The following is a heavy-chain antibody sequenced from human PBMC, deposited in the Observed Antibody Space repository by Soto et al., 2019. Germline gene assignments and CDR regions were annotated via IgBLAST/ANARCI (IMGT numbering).Heavy chain of an antibody. Sequence: SETLSLTCNVPGGSISSGGYYWSWICPPPGKGLEWIGYIYYSGSTYYNPSLKSRVTISVDTSKNQFSLKLSSVTAAYTAVYYCARGSYYYDCSGYYHYWGQGTLVTVSS. CDR1: GGSISSGGYY. CDR3: ARGSYYYDCSGYYHY. J-gene: IGHJ4*02. V-gene: IGHV4-30-4*08. CDR2: IYYSGST. D-gene: IGHD3-22*01.